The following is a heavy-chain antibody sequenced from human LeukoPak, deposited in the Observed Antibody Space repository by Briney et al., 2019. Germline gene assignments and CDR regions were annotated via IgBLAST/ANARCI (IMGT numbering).Heavy chain of an antibody. J-gene: IGHJ4*02. V-gene: IGHV3-74*01. CDR1: GFTFRSHW. CDR2: ISTDGTTT. CDR3: ARSFGYSSGG. Sequence: GGSLRLSCAASGFTFRSHWMHWVRQVPGKGLVWVSHISTDGTTTNYADSVKGRFTISRDNAKDTLYLQMHSLRVDDTAVYYCARSFGYSSGGWGQGTLVTVSS. D-gene: IGHD2-15*01.